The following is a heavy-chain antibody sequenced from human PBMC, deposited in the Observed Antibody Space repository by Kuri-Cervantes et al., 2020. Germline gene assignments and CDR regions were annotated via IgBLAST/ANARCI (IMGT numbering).Heavy chain of an antibody. V-gene: IGHV1-46*01. Sequence: ASVKVSCKASGYTFTGYYMHWVRQAPGQGLEWMGIINPSGGSTSYAQKFQGRVTMTRDTSTSTVYMELSSLRSEDTAVYYCARDLARITMVRGVIITGGDYYYGMDVWGQGTTVTVSS. CDR1: GYTFTGYY. CDR3: ARDLARITMVRGVIITGGDYYYGMDV. J-gene: IGHJ6*02. D-gene: IGHD3-10*01. CDR2: INPSGGST.